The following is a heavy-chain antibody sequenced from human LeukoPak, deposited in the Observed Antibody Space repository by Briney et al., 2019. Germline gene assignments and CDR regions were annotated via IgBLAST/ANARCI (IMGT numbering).Heavy chain of an antibody. Sequence: SETLSLTCAVYGGSFSGYYWSWIRQSPGKGLEWIGYIYYSGSTNYNPSLKSRVTISVDTSKNQFSLKLSSVTAADTAVYYCARERDSSGYYDYWGQGTLVTVSS. J-gene: IGHJ4*02. CDR2: IYYSGST. D-gene: IGHD3-22*01. CDR1: GGSFSGYY. CDR3: ARERDSSGYYDY. V-gene: IGHV4-59*01.